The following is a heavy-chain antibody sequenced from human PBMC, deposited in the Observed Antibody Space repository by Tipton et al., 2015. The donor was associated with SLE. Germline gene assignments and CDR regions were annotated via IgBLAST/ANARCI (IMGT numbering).Heavy chain of an antibody. CDR1: GDSVSNHRTA. CDR2: TYYTSNWHN. V-gene: IGHV6-1*01. D-gene: IGHD2-21*01. CDR3: AREEDNVYSY. J-gene: IGHJ4*02. Sequence: PGLVKPSQTLSLTCAISGDSVSNHRTAWTWIRQSPSRGLEWLGRTYYTSNWHNDYTISVKSRITINADTSKNQFSLHLNSMAPEDTAIYFCAREEDNVYSYWGQGTLVTVSS.